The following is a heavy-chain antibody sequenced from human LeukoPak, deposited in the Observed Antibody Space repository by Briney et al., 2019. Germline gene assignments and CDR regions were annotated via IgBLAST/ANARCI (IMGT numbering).Heavy chain of an antibody. D-gene: IGHD6-13*01. CDR3: ATGYGYSSSWQIDY. Sequence: GGSLRLSCAASGFTFSSYSMNWVRQAPGKGLEWVSSISSSSSYIYYADSVKGRFTISRDNAKNSLYLQMNSLRAEDTAVHYCATGYGYSSSWQIDYWGQGTLVTVSS. J-gene: IGHJ4*02. V-gene: IGHV3-21*01. CDR2: ISSSSSYI. CDR1: GFTFSSYS.